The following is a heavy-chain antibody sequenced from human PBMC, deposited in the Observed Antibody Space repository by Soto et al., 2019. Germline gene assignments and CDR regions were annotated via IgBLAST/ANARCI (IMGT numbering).Heavy chain of an antibody. V-gene: IGHV1-8*01. CDR1: GYTFTSYD. CDR2: MNPNSGNT. J-gene: IGHJ5*02. Sequence: ASVKVSCKASGYTFTSYDINWVRQATGQGLEWMGWMNPNSGNTGYAQKFQGRVTMTRNTSISTAYMELSSLRSEDTAVYYCSISFLMGRYDLVQHPWGQGTLVTVSS. D-gene: IGHD5-12*01. CDR3: SISFLMGRYDLVQHP.